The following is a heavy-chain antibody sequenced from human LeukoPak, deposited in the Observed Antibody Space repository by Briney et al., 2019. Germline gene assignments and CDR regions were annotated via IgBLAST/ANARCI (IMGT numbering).Heavy chain of an antibody. CDR3: ARDLMVRGVDY. J-gene: IGHJ4*02. Sequence: PGGSLRLSCAASGFTFSSYGMHWVRQAPGKGLEWVAVISYDESNKYYADSVKGRFTISRDNSKNTLYLQMNSLRAEDTAVYYRARDLMVRGVDYWGQGTLVTVSS. CDR1: GFTFSSYG. V-gene: IGHV3-30*03. D-gene: IGHD3-10*01. CDR2: ISYDESNK.